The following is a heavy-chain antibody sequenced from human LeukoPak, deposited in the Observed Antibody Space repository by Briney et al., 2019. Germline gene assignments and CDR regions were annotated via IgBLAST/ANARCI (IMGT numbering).Heavy chain of an antibody. CDR3: ARDRNLYSGSFAS. CDR2: INPNTGGT. V-gene: IGHV1-2*06. Sequence: ASVKVSCKASGYTFSGDYVHWVRQAPGQGLEWMGRINPNTGGTSYAQKFQGGVTMTRDTSISTAYMELSRVTSDDTAVYFCARDRNLYSGSFASWGQGTLVTVSS. J-gene: IGHJ4*02. CDR1: GYTFSGDY. D-gene: IGHD1-26*01.